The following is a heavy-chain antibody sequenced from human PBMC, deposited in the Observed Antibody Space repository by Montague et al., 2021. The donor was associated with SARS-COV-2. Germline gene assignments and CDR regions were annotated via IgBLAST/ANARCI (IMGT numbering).Heavy chain of an antibody. CDR2: IYSDGSGT. J-gene: IGHJ4*02. CDR3: AKSLIRFFDY. Sequence: SLRLSCPASGFIFSNYAMSWVRQAPGKGLEWVSVIYSDGSGTHYADSVKGRFTISRDKVKNMVYLQMNSLRVEDTAVYYCAKSLIRFFDYWGQGTLVTVSS. D-gene: IGHD3-16*01. CDR1: GFIFSNYA. V-gene: IGHV3-23*03.